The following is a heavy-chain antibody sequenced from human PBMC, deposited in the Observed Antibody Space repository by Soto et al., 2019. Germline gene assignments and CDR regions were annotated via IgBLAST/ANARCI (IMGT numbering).Heavy chain of an antibody. CDR3: ARLGPYGSETYSFRYNWFDP. D-gene: IGHD3-10*01. Sequence: PGGSLRLSCTTSGFTVGSSHMSWVRQAPGKGLDWVSVIYSGGNSYYAVSVQGRFTISRDNSKNTVYLQMNSLRGEDTAIYYCARLGPYGSETYSFRYNWFDPWGQGTLVTVSS. CDR1: GFTVGSSH. J-gene: IGHJ5*02. V-gene: IGHV3-53*01. CDR2: IYSGGNS.